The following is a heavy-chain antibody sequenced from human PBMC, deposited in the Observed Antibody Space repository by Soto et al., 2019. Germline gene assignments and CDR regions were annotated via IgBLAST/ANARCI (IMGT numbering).Heavy chain of an antibody. Sequence: GGSLRLSCAASGFTFSGYAMSWVRQAPGKGLEWVSVIHGGGNSAYYADSVKGRFTISRDNSKNTLYLQMNSLRAEDTAVYYCAKELEMPDDYFDYWGQGTLVTVSS. CDR1: GFTFSGYA. J-gene: IGHJ4*02. CDR3: AKELEMPDDYFDY. V-gene: IGHV3-23*01. D-gene: IGHD2-2*01. CDR2: IHGGGNSA.